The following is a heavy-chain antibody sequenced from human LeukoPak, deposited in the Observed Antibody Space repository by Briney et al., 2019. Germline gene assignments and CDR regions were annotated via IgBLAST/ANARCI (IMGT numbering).Heavy chain of an antibody. CDR3: ARAPGYSSSWYYYYYGMDV. CDR2: ISGDGGST. J-gene: IGHJ6*02. Sequence: GGSLRLPCAASGFTFDDYAMHWVRQAPGKGLEWVSLISGDGGSTYYADSVKGRFTISRDNSKNSLYLQMNSLRTEDTALYYCARAPGYSSSWYYYYYGMDVWGQGTTVTVSS. CDR1: GFTFDDYA. D-gene: IGHD6-13*01. V-gene: IGHV3-43*02.